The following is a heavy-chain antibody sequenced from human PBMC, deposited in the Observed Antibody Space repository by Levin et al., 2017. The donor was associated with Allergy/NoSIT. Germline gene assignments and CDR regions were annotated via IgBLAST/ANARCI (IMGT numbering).Heavy chain of an antibody. Sequence: PGGSLRLSCKGSGYSSGYSFTTYWIAWVRQMPGKGLEWMGIIYPGDSDTRYSPSFQGQVTISVDKSISTAYLQWSSLTASDTAMYYCAMRGAAGDSFGYYFDYWGQGTLVTGSS. J-gene: IGHJ4*02. V-gene: IGHV5-51*01. D-gene: IGHD2-21*02. CDR1: GYSFTTYW. CDR3: AMRGAAGDSFGYYFDY. CDR2: IYPGDSDT.